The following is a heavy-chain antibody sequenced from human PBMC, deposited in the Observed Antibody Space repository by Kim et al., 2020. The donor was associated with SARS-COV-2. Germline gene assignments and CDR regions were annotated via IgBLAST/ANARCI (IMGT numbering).Heavy chain of an antibody. CDR2: ISAYNGNT. V-gene: IGHV1-18*01. CDR3: ARDLTMVRGVGTSWFDP. Sequence: ASVKVSCKASGYTFTSYGISWVRQAPGQGLEWMGWISAYNGNTNYAQKLQGRVTMTTDTSTSTAYMELRSLRSDDTAVYYCARDLTMVRGVGTSWFDPWGQGTLVTVSS. J-gene: IGHJ5*02. CDR1: GYTFTSYG. D-gene: IGHD3-10*01.